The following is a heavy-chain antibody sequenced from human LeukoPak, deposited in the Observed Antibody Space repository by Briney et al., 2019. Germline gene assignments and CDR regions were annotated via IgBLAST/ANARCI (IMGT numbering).Heavy chain of an antibody. V-gene: IGHV4-34*01. CDR1: GGSFSGYY. Sequence: SETLSLTCAVYGGSFSGYYWSWIRRPPGKGLEWIGEINHSGSTNYNPSLKSRVTISVDTSKNQFSLKLSSVTAADTAVYYCARRHSGSYYWGGYYFDYWGQGTLVTVSS. CDR2: INHSGST. D-gene: IGHD1-26*01. J-gene: IGHJ4*02. CDR3: ARRHSGSYYWGGYYFDY.